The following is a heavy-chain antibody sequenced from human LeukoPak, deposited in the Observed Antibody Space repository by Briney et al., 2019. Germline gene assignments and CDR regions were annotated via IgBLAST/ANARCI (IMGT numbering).Heavy chain of an antibody. CDR3: AKDYWLWFGELSLFDY. D-gene: IGHD3-10*01. CDR1: GYTFTSYD. CDR2: MNPNSGNT. Sequence: GASVKVSCKASGYTFTSYDINWVRQATGQGLEWMGWMNPNSGNTGYAQKFQGRVTMTRNTSISTAYMELSSLRSEDTAVYYCAKDYWLWFGELSLFDYWGQGTLVTVSS. J-gene: IGHJ4*02. V-gene: IGHV1-8*01.